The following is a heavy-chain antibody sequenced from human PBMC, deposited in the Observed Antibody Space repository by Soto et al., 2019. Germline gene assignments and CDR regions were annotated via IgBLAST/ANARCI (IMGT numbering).Heavy chain of an antibody. D-gene: IGHD3-10*01. J-gene: IGHJ5*02. CDR2: IYYSGST. Sequence: SETLSLTCTVSGGSISCGGYYWSWIRQHPGKGLEWIGYIYYSGSTNYNPSLKSRVTISVDTSKNQFSLKLSSVTAADTAVYYCARGSPNYYGSTLNWFDPWGQGTLVTVSS. CDR1: GGSISCGGYY. CDR3: ARGSPNYYGSTLNWFDP. V-gene: IGHV4-61*08.